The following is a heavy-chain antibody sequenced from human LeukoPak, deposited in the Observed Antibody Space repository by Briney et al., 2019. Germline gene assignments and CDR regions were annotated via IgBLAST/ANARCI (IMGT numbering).Heavy chain of an antibody. J-gene: IGHJ4*02. CDR1: GFSFSYFN. CDR3: VTDWPVW. V-gene: IGHV3-48*01. Sequence: PGRSLRLSCAASGFSFSYFNMNWARQAPGKGLEWLAYIDSASTTIYYRDSVKGRFTISRDNAKDTLYLQMDSLRVEDTAVYFCVTDWPVWWGRGTLVTVSS. D-gene: IGHD3-16*01. CDR2: IDSASTTI.